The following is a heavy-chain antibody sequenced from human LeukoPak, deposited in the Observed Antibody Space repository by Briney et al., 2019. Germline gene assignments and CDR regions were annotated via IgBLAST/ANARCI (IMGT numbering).Heavy chain of an antibody. V-gene: IGHV3-30-3*01. CDR2: ISYDGSNK. D-gene: IGHD1-1*01. Sequence: GGSLRLSCAASGFTFSSYAMHWVRQAPGKGLEWVAVISYDGSNKYYADSVEGRFTISRDNSKNTLYLQMNSLRAEDTAVYYCARDIMEWHYYGMDVWGQGTTVTVSS. J-gene: IGHJ6*02. CDR3: ARDIMEWHYYGMDV. CDR1: GFTFSSYA.